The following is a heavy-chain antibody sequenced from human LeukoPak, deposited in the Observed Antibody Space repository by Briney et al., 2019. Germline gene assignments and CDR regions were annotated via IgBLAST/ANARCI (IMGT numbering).Heavy chain of an antibody. CDR2: ISNNGGYT. J-gene: IGHJ4*02. CDR1: GFTFSSSA. CDR3: AKDLGKYSSSWSPARYFDY. D-gene: IGHD6-13*01. Sequence: GGSLRLSCAASGFTFSSSAMSWVRQAPGKGLEWVSAISNNGGYTYYADSVQGRFTISRDNSKNTLYLQMNSLRAEDTAVYYCAKDLGKYSSSWSPARYFDYWGQGTLVTVSS. V-gene: IGHV3-23*01.